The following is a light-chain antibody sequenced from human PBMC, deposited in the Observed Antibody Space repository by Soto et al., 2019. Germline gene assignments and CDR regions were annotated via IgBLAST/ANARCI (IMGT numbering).Light chain of an antibody. V-gene: IGLV2-14*01. CDR2: DVN. CDR3: SSYTSSHTCV. Sequence: QSALTQPASVSGSPGQSITISCTGTSSDVGGYNYVSWNQQHPGKAPKLMIFDVNNRPSGVSNRFSGSKSGNTASLTISGLQAEDEADYYCSSYTSSHTCVLGTGTKLTVL. J-gene: IGLJ1*01. CDR1: SSDVGGYNY.